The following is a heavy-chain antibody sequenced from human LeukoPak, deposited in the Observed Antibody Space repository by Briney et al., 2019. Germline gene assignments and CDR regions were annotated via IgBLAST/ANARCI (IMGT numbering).Heavy chain of an antibody. Sequence: GGSLRLSCAASGFTFSNYAMSWVRQAPGKGLEWVSAISGSGGSTYYADSVKGRFTISRDNSKSTLSLQMNSLRAEDTAIYYCATYRQVMLPFEAWGQGTLVTVSS. CDR1: GFTFSNYA. V-gene: IGHV3-23*01. D-gene: IGHD5-18*01. CDR2: ISGSGGST. J-gene: IGHJ5*02. CDR3: ATYRQVMLPFEA.